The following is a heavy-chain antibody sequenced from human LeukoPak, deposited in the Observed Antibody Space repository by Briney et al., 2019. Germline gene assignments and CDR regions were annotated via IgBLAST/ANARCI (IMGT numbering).Heavy chain of an antibody. CDR3: AREANYDSSGYYSDY. V-gene: IGHV1-46*01. Sequence: ASVNVSCTASGYAFTSYYMHWVRQAPGQGLEWMGIINPSGGSTSYAQKFQGRVTMTRDTSTSTVYMELSSLRSEDTAVYYCAREANYDSSGYYSDYWGQGTLVTVSS. D-gene: IGHD3-22*01. J-gene: IGHJ4*02. CDR2: INPSGGST. CDR1: GYAFTSYY.